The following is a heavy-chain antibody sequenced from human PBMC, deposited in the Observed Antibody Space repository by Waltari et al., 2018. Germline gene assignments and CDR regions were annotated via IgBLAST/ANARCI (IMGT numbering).Heavy chain of an antibody. Sequence: EVQLVESGGDLVRPGGSLRLSCEASGFTFRSYWLSGVGQAPGKGLAWVAKIRKDGSEKKYSDSVRGRFIISRDNAKNSVYLQMNSPRVEDTALYYCARLPYNNIYFYYYMDVWGKGTTVTVSS. CDR3: ARLPYNNIYFYYYMDV. V-gene: IGHV3-7*01. CDR2: IRKDGSEK. CDR1: GFTFRSYW. D-gene: IGHD3-10*01. J-gene: IGHJ6*03.